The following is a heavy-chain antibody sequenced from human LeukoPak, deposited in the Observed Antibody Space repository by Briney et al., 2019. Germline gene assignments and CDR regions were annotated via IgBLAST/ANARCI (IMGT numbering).Heavy chain of an antibody. CDR2: ISSSSSYI. J-gene: IGHJ3*02. D-gene: IGHD1-26*01. CDR1: GFTFSSYS. V-gene: IGHV3-21*01. Sequence: GGSLRLSCAASGFTFSSYSMNWVRQAPGKGLEWVSSISSSSSYIYYADSVKGRFTISRDNAKNSLYPQMNSLRAEDTAVYYCARVGLSHAFDMWGQGTMVTVSS. CDR3: ARVGLSHAFDM.